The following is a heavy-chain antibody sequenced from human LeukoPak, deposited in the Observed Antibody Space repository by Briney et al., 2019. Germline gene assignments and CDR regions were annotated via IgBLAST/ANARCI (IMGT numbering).Heavy chain of an antibody. CDR1: GFTFSSHD. D-gene: IGHD2-15*01. J-gene: IGHJ4*02. CDR3: ARDYGGPHYFDY. Sequence: GGSLRLSCADSGFTFSSHDMNWVRQAPGKGLEWLSSITTASTSYIYYADSVKGRFTISRDDAKNSLYLQMDSLRAGDTAVYYCARDYGGPHYFDYWGQGTLVTVSS. V-gene: IGHV3-21*01. CDR2: ITTASTSYI.